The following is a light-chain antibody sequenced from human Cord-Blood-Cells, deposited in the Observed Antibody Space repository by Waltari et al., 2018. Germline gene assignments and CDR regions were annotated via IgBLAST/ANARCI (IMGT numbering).Light chain of an antibody. V-gene: IGKV3-20*01. CDR2: GAS. CDR1: QRVSSSY. J-gene: IGKJ1*01. CDR3: QQYGSSPPT. Sequence: EIVLTQSPGTLSLSPGERAPLSCRASQRVSSSYLAWYQQEPGQAPRLLIYGASSRATGIPDRFSGSGSGTDFTLTISRLEPEDFAVYYCQQYGSSPPTFGQGTKVEIK.